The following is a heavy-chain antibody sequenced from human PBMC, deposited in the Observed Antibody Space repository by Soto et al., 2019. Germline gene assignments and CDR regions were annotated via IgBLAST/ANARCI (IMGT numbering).Heavy chain of an antibody. V-gene: IGHV3-30-3*01. J-gene: IGHJ6*02. D-gene: IGHD6-13*01. CDR3: ARDKSSSWSGGMDV. Sequence: QVQLVESGGGVVQPGRSLRLSCAASGFTFSSYAMHWVRQAPGKGLEWVAVISYDGSNKYYADSVKGRFTISRDNSKNPLYLQMNSLRAEDTAVYYCARDKSSSWSGGMDVWGQGTTVTVSS. CDR1: GFTFSSYA. CDR2: ISYDGSNK.